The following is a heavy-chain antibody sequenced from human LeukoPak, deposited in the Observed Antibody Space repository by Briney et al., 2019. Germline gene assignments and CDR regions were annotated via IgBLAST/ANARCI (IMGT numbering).Heavy chain of an antibody. CDR3: ASRTYYYDVGARAFDI. Sequence: PGRSLRLSCTASGFTFGDYAMSWIRQAPGKGLEWVSYISSSSSYTNYADSVKGRFTISRDNANNSLYLQMNSPRAEATAVYYCASRTYYYDVGARAFDIWGQGTMVTVSS. V-gene: IGHV3-11*06. D-gene: IGHD3-22*01. CDR1: GFTFGDYA. CDR2: ISSSSSYT. J-gene: IGHJ3*02.